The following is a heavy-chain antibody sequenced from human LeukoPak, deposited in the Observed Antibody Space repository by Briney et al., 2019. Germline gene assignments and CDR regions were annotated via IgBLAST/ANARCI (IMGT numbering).Heavy chain of an antibody. J-gene: IGHJ5*01. CDR1: GFTVSSNY. V-gene: IGHV3-53*01. D-gene: IGHD2-15*01. Sequence: GGSLRLSCAASGFTVSSNYMSWVRQAPGKGLEWVSVIYSGVDTYYADSVKGRFTISRDNSKNTVYLQMNSLRAEDTAVYYCARRYCSGGSCSGNWFDSWGQGTLVTVSS. CDR2: IYSGVDT. CDR3: ARRYCSGGSCSGNWFDS.